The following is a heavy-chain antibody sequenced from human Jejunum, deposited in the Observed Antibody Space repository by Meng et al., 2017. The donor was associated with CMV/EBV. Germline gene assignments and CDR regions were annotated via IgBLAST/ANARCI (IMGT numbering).Heavy chain of an antibody. D-gene: IGHD2-15*01. CDR3: ARVTGCSGGNCYDYYYYGMDV. CDR1: YG. J-gene: IGHJ6*02. Sequence: YGINWVRQATGQGLEWMGWINTYKGNTNYAQKLQGRVTMTTDTSTSTAYMELRTLRSDDTAVYYCARVTGCSGGNCYDYYYYGMDVWGQGTTVTVSS. CDR2: INTYKGNT. V-gene: IGHV1-18*01.